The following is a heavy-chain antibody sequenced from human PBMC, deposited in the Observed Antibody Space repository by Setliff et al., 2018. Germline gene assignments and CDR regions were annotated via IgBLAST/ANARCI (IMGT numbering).Heavy chain of an antibody. J-gene: IGHJ4*01. D-gene: IGHD6-25*01. CDR2: VNPGGLTS. CDR1: GYSFTSHY. V-gene: IGHV1-46*01. CDR3: ARAGLAAAGRKGVFDH. Sequence: ASVKVSCKTSGYSFTSHYMHWVRQAPGQGLEWMGIVNPGGLTSSSTQKFEGRVTMTRDTSTSTVYMELNSLTSDDTAVYYCARAGLAAAGRKGVFDHWGHGTLVTVSS.